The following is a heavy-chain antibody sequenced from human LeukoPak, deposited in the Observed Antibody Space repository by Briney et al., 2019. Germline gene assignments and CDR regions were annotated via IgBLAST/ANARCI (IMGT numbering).Heavy chain of an antibody. CDR2: IYHSGFT. CDR1: GYSISSGSY. D-gene: IGHD3-10*01. Sequence: SETLSLTCTVSGYSISSGSYWSWIRQPPGKGLEWIGGIYHSGFTFYNPALNSRVTISVDTSKNQFSLKFNSVTAADTAVYYCARGGSLDVWGKGTTVTISS. J-gene: IGHJ6*04. V-gene: IGHV4-38-2*02. CDR3: ARGGSLDV.